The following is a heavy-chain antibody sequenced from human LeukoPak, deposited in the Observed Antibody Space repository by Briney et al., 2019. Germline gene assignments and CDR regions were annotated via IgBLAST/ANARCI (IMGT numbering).Heavy chain of an antibody. CDR2: IQYDGSNK. V-gene: IGHV3-30*02. Sequence: PGGSLRLSCAASGCTFSGYGMHWVRQAPGKGLEWVAFIQYDGSNKYYADSVKGRFTISRDSSKNTLYLQMNSLRAEDTAVYYCSRVQGYRLPGGYWGQGTLVTVSS. CDR1: GCTFSGYG. J-gene: IGHJ4*02. CDR3: SRVQGYRLPGGY. D-gene: IGHD2-2*01.